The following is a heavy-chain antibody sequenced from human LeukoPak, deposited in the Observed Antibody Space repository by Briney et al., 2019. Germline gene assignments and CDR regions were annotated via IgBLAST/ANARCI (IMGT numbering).Heavy chain of an antibody. CDR1: GYTFTSYY. CDR3: ARESGYRPFDY. V-gene: IGHV1-46*01. Sequence: ASVKVSCKASGYTFTSYYMHWVRQAPGRGLEWMGIINPSGGSTSYAQKFQGRVTMTRDMSTSTVYMELSSLRSEDTAVYYCARESGYRPFDYWGQGTLVTVSS. J-gene: IGHJ4*02. CDR2: INPSGGST. D-gene: IGHD6-25*01.